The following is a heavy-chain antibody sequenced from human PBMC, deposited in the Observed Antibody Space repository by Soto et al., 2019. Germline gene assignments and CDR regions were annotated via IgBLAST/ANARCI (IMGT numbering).Heavy chain of an antibody. D-gene: IGHD4-17*01. CDR1: GFTFDDYA. J-gene: IGHJ6*01. V-gene: IGHV3-9*01. CDR2: ISWNSGNI. CDR3: AKDLDYGPRRGMDV. Sequence: EVPLVESGGGLVQPGRSLRLSCAASGFTFDDYAMHWVRQVPGKGLEWVSSISWNSGNIGYADSVKGRFTISRDNAKNSLYIQMNSLRTGDTGLYYCAKDLDYGPRRGMDVWGQGITVIVSS.